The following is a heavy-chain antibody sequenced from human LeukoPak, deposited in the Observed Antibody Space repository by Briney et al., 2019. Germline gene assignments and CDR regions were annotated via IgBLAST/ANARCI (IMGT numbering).Heavy chain of an antibody. Sequence: GGSLRLSCAASGFIFSNYGMHWVRQAPGKGLEWVAGIWYDGYNKFYADSAKGRFTISRDNSKNTLYLQMRSLRAEDTALYYCARVSHYGSGYYYTLAYWGQGTLVTVSS. CDR3: ARVSHYGSGYYYTLAY. D-gene: IGHD3-10*01. J-gene: IGHJ4*02. CDR1: GFIFSNYG. V-gene: IGHV3-33*01. CDR2: IWYDGYNK.